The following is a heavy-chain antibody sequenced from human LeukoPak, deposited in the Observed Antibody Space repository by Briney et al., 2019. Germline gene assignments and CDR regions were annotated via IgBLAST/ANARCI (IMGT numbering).Heavy chain of an antibody. V-gene: IGHV1-2*06. D-gene: IGHD6-13*01. CDR3: ARDQGSLTRSWYTGY. CDR1: GYTFTGYH. J-gene: IGHJ4*02. CDR2: INPYSGDT. Sequence: ASVKVSFKGFGYTFTGYHIHWVRQAPGQGLGWVGRINPYSGDTNFAQKFQGRVTMTRDTSITTAYMDLSSLTPDDTAVYFCARDQGSLTRSWYTGYWGQGTQVTVSS.